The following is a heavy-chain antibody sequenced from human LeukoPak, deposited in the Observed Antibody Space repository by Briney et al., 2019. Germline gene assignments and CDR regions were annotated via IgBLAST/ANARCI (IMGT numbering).Heavy chain of an antibody. CDR2: IKQDGSEK. D-gene: IGHD6-19*01. Sequence: GGSLRLSCAVSGFTFSSYWMSWVRQAPGKGLEWVANIKQDGSEKYYVDSVKGRFTISRDNAKNSLYLQMNSLRAEDTAVYYCARDRGQWLVSNYYYYGIDVWGQGTTVTVSS. CDR3: ARDRGQWLVSNYYYYGIDV. V-gene: IGHV3-7*01. J-gene: IGHJ6*02. CDR1: GFTFSSYW.